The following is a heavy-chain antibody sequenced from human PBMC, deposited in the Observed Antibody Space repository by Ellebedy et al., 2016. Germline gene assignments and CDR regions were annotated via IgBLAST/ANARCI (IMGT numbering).Heavy chain of an antibody. Sequence: GGSLRLSCAASGFTFSDYYMSWIRQAPGKGLEWVSYISSSGSTIYYADSVKGRFTISRDNSKNTLYLQMNSLRSDDTAVYYCARVPSLTNYGHDWFYFDYWGQGTLVTVSS. V-gene: IGHV3-11*01. CDR1: GFTFSDYY. D-gene: IGHD3-9*01. CDR2: ISSSGSTI. CDR3: ARVPSLTNYGHDWFYFDY. J-gene: IGHJ4*02.